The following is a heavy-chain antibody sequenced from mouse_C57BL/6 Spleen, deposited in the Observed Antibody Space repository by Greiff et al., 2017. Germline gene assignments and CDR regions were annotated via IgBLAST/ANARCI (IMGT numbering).Heavy chain of an antibody. D-gene: IGHD1-1*01. CDR3: YYYGSSDY. V-gene: IGHV1-64*01. CDR2: IHPNSGST. J-gene: IGHJ2*01. Sequence: VQLQQSGAELVKPGASVKLSCKASGYTFTSYWMHWVKQRPGQGLEWIGRIHPNSGSTNYNEKFKSKATLTVDKSSSTAYMQLSSLTSEDSAVYYCYYYGSSDYWGQGTTLTVSS. CDR1: GYTFTSYW.